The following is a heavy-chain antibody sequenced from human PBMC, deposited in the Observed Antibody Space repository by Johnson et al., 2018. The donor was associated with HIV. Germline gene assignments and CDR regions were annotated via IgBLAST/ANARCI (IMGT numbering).Heavy chain of an antibody. CDR1: GLTFSSYG. Sequence: HVQLVESGGGVVQPGRSLRLSCAASGLTFSSYGMHWVRQAPGKGLEWVAVISYDGSNKYYADSVKGRFTLSRDNSKNTLDLQMNSLTIEDTAVFYCAKTRMGGILDALDLWGQGTMVIVS. J-gene: IGHJ3*01. D-gene: IGHD1-26*01. CDR3: AKTRMGGILDALDL. CDR2: ISYDGSNK. V-gene: IGHV3-30*18.